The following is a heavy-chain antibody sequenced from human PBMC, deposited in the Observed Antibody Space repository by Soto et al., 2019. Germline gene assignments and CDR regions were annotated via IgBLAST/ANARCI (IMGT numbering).Heavy chain of an antibody. CDR2: ISGSGGST. V-gene: IGHV3-23*01. CDR1: GFTFSSHA. J-gene: IGHJ4*02. Sequence: EVQLLESGGGLVQPGGSLRLSCAASGFTFSSHAMSWVRQAPGKGLEWVSTISGSGGSTYYPDSVMGRFTISRDNSKNTRYLQVSSLRAEDTAVYYCAKEVAGTFHSFDYWGQGILVTVSS. D-gene: IGHD6-19*01. CDR3: AKEVAGTFHSFDY.